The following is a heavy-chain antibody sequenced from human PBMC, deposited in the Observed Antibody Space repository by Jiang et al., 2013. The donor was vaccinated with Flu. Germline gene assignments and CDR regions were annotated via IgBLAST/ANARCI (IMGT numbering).Heavy chain of an antibody. CDR1: GFTFRSSA. J-gene: IGHJ6*02. V-gene: IGHV1-58*01. D-gene: IGHD2-2*01. Sequence: SGAEVKKPGTSVKVSCKASGFTFRSSAVQWVRQARGQRPEWIGWIVVGSDDTNYAQKFQERVTITRDMSTSTAYMELSSLRSEDTAVYYCAAGTIVVVPAADYYYGMDVWGQGTTVTVSS. CDR2: IVVGSDDT. CDR3: AAGTIVVVPAADYYYGMDV.